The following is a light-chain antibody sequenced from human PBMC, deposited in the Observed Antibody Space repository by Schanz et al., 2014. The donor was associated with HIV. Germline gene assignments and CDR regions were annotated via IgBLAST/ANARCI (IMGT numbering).Light chain of an antibody. CDR2: AAS. Sequence: AIRMPQSPSSFSASTGDSVTITCRASQGISSYLAWYQQKPGKAPKLLIYAASTLQSGVPSRFSGSGSGTEFTLTISSLQPEDFATYYCQQSYSTPYTCGQGTKLEIK. J-gene: IGKJ2*01. V-gene: IGKV1-8*01. CDR3: QQSYSTPYT. CDR1: QGISSY.